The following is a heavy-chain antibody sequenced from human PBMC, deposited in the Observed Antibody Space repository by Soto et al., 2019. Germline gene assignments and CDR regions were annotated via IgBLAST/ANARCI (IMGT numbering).Heavy chain of an antibody. J-gene: IGHJ6*02. CDR3: ARELPQRQGRNMDV. V-gene: IGHV4-31*03. CDR1: CGSMTSGDQY. D-gene: IGHD1-1*01. Sequence: KTSETLSLTCTVTCGSMTSGDQYWTWIRHRPGEGLEWFGYINHRGSLYYNPSLKSRVSMSVDTSKNQFSLNLSSVTAADTAVYYWARELPQRQGRNMDVWGQGTTVTVSS. CDR2: INHRGSL.